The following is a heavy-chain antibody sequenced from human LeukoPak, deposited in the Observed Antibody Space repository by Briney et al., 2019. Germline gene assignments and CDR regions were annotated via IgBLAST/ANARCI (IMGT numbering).Heavy chain of an antibody. J-gene: IGHJ4*02. CDR1: GGSISSGGYY. CDR3: AIWVVARLNFDY. V-gene: IGHV4-31*03. Sequence: SQTLSLTCTVSGGSISSGGYYWSWIRQHPGKGLEWIGYIYYSGSTYYNPSLKSRVTISVDTSKNQFSLKLSSVTAADTAVYYCAIWVVARLNFDYWGQGTLVTVSS. CDR2: IYYSGST. D-gene: IGHD2-15*01.